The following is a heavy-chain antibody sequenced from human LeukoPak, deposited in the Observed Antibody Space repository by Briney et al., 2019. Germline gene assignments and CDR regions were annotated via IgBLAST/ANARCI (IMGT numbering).Heavy chain of an antibody. CDR2: ISHGGST. CDR1: GDSITSSSYY. V-gene: IGHV4-39*07. D-gene: IGHD5-12*01. CDR3: PNFIAYTIMDY. J-gene: IGHJ4*02. Sequence: SETLSLTCTVSGDSITSSSYYWGWIRQPPGKGLEWIGTISHGGSTYYNPSLKSRVSISGDTSKTQFSLTLSSVTAADTAVYYCPNFIAYTIMDYWGQGALVIVSS.